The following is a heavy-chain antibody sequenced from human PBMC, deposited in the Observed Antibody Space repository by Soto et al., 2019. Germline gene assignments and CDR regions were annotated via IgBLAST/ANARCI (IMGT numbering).Heavy chain of an antibody. J-gene: IGHJ5*02. Sequence: ASETLSLTCAVSGGSISSSNWWSWVRQPPGKGLEWIGEIYHSGSTNYNPSLKSRVTISVDKSKNQFSLKLSSVTAADTAVYYCARITIVGATKWFDPWGQGTLVTVSS. CDR1: GGSISSSNW. D-gene: IGHD1-26*01. CDR3: ARITIVGATKWFDP. V-gene: IGHV4-4*02. CDR2: IYHSGST.